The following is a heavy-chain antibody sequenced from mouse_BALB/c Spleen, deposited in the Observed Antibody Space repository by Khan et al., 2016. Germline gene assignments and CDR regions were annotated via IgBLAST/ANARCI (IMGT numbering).Heavy chain of an antibody. Sequence: VQLQQSGPDLVKPSQSLSLTCTVTGYSITSGYSWHWIRQFPGNKLEWMGYIHYSGSTNYKQSLKSRISITRDTSKNQFFRQLNSVTTEDTATYYCAKFDGYGGYVDVCGAGTTVTVSA. V-gene: IGHV3-1*02. CDR3: AKFDGYGGYVDV. CDR1: GYSITSGYS. D-gene: IGHD2-3*01. J-gene: IGHJ1*01. CDR2: IHYSGST.